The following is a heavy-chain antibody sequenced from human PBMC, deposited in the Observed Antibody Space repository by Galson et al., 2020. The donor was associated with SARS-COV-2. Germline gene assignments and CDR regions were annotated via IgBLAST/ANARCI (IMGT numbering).Heavy chain of an antibody. J-gene: IGHJ2*01. Sequence: SETLSLTCAVSGYSISTTNYWGWVRQPPGRGLEWSGIIYPSGSTYYNPSLKSLVTISLDTSKNQFSLRLDSVTAADTALYYCARQGVNMIVLVTVPGWYFDLWGRGTLVTVSS. CDR3: ARQGVNMIVLVTVPGWYFDL. CDR1: GYSISTTNY. V-gene: IGHV4-38-2*01. CDR2: IYPSGST. D-gene: IGHD3-22*01.